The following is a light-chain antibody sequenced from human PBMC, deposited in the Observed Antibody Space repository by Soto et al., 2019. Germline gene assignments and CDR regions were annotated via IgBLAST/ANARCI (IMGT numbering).Light chain of an antibody. CDR1: QSINSRY. J-gene: IGKJ3*01. CDR3: QQFGSSPGFT. CDR2: GAS. V-gene: IGKV3-20*01. Sequence: EIVLTQSPGTLSLSPGERATLSCRASQSINSRYLAWYQQKPGQAPRLLIYGASSRATGIPDRFSGSGSGIDFTLTIGRLEPQDFAVYYCQQFGSSPGFTFGPGTIVDIK.